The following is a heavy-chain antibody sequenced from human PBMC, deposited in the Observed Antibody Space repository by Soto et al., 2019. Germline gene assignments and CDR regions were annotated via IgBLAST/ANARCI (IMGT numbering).Heavy chain of an antibody. Sequence: QLQLQESGPGLVKPSETLSLTCTVSGGSISSSSYYWGWIRQPPGKGLEWIGSIYYSGSTCYNPSLKSRVTISVDTSKNQFSLKLSSVTAADTAVYYCARQGNSGYDVWVDYWGQGTLVTVSS. V-gene: IGHV4-39*01. J-gene: IGHJ4*02. D-gene: IGHD5-12*01. CDR3: ARQGNSGYDVWVDY. CDR2: IYYSGST. CDR1: GGSISSSSYY.